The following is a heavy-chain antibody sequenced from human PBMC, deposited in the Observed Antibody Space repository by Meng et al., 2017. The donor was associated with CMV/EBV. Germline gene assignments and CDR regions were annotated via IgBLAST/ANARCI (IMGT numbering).Heavy chain of an antibody. CDR3: ARSNDWFDP. Sequence: SETLSLTCTVSGGSVSSGSYYWSWIRQPPGKGLEWIGYIYYSGSTNYNPSLKSRVTISVDTSKNQFSLKLSSVTAADTAVYYCARSNDWFDPWGQGTLVTVSS. V-gene: IGHV4-61*01. J-gene: IGHJ5*02. CDR1: GGSVSSGSYY. CDR2: IYYSGST.